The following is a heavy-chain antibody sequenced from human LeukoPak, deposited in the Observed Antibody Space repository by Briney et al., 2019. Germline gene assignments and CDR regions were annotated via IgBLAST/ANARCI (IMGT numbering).Heavy chain of an antibody. Sequence: GGSLRLSCAASGFTFSSYAMSWVRQAPGKGLEWVSAISGSGGSTYYADSVKGRFTISRDNSKNTLYLQMNSLRAEDTAVYYCAKIPLLRYSSSLDHWGQGTLVTVSS. CDR3: AKIPLLRYSSSLDH. CDR2: ISGSGGST. J-gene: IGHJ4*02. D-gene: IGHD6-13*01. V-gene: IGHV3-23*01. CDR1: GFTFSSYA.